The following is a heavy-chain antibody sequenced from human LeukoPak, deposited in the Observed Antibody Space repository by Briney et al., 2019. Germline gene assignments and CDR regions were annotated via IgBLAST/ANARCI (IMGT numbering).Heavy chain of an antibody. CDR2: IKEDGSDK. CDR3: ARDIGYHTFDY. Sequence: GGSLRLSCAASRFTFSSYWMSWVRQAPGKGLEWVAHIKEDGSDKKYVDSVKGRFTISRDNPKNSLYLQMNSLRAEDTAVYYCARDIGYHTFDYWGQGGLVTVSS. D-gene: IGHD5-12*01. J-gene: IGHJ4*02. V-gene: IGHV3-7*05. CDR1: RFTFSSYW.